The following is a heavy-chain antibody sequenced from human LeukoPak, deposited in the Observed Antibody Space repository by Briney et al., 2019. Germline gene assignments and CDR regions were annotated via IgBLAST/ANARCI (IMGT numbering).Heavy chain of an antibody. J-gene: IGHJ4*02. V-gene: IGHV3-7*01. CDR2: IKLDGSEK. CDR1: GFTFGKYW. CDR3: ARDYYYYIDY. D-gene: IGHD3-22*01. Sequence: GGSLRLSCVASGFTFGKYWMSWVRQAPGKGLEWVANIKLDGSEKNYADSVKGRFTISRDNGKNSLYLQMNSLRAEDTAVYYCARDYYYYIDYWGQGTLVTVSS.